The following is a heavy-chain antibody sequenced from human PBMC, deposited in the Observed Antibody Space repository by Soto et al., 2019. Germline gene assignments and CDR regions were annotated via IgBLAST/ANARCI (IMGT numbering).Heavy chain of an antibody. J-gene: IGHJ4*02. CDR3: AKGWQGLSL. V-gene: IGHV3-23*01. Sequence: GGSLRLSCAASGFTFSSYAMSWVRQAPGKGLEWVSGISGSGDGTYYADSVKGRFTISRDNSKNTLYVQMNSLRAEDTAVYYCAKGWQGLSLWGQGTLVTRLL. CDR2: ISGSGDGT. CDR1: GFTFSSYA. D-gene: IGHD2-15*01.